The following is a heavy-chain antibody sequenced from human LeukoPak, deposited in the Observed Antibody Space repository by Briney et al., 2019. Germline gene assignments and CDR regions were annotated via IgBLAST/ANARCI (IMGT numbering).Heavy chain of an antibody. CDR1: GYTFTSYG. V-gene: IGHV1-18*01. CDR2: ISAYNGNT. J-gene: IGHJ4*02. Sequence: ASVKVSCKASGYTFTSYGISWVRQAPGQGLEWMGWISAYNGNTNYAQKLQGRVTMTTDTSTSTAYMELRSLRSDDTAVYYCARDREYYYDSSGYYDFDYWGQGTLVTVSS. D-gene: IGHD3-22*01. CDR3: ARDREYYYDSSGYYDFDY.